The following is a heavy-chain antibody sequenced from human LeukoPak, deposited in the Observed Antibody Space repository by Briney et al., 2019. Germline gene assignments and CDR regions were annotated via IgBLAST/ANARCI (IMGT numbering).Heavy chain of an antibody. CDR2: VYHSGST. V-gene: IGHV4-4*02. CDR1: GGSISSSYW. J-gene: IGHJ3*02. Sequence: SETLSLTCAVSGGSISSSYWWSWVRQPPGRGLEWIGEVYHSGSTNYYPSLKSRVTISIEKSKNQFSLKLSSVTAADTAVYYCAGAYCGGDCYSGRAFDIWGQGTMVTVSS. CDR3: AGAYCGGDCYSGRAFDI. D-gene: IGHD2-21*02.